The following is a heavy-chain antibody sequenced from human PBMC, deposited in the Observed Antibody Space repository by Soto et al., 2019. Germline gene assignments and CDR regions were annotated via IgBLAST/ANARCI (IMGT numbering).Heavy chain of an antibody. CDR2: TSGGYT. V-gene: IGHV3-23*01. CDR1: GFTFSTYG. J-gene: IGHJ6*01. Sequence: EMQLLESGGGLIQPGGSLRLSCVASGFTFSTYGKSWVRQAPGKGLEWVSSTSGGYTYDADSVSGRFTISSDNSTNTGDLQMTSLRAGVTALYDCAKAMAWDPATTVDAMDVWGQGTRVTASS. CDR3: AKAMAWDPATTVDAMDV. D-gene: IGHD4-4*01.